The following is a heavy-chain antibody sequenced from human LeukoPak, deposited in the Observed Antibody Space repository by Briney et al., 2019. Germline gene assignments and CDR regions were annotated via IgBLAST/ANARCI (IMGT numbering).Heavy chain of an antibody. V-gene: IGHV3-48*02. CDR2: IRTTAEGAKYA. Sequence: PGGSLRLSCATSGFSFTDYPMNWVRQAPGKGLEWISNIRTTAEGAKYAYYADSVKGRVTISRDDGKNTLYLHMNSLRDDDTAVYYCARDGEWELPTSYFDYWGQGTLVTVSS. J-gene: IGHJ4*02. CDR1: GFSFTDYP. D-gene: IGHD1-26*01. CDR3: ARDGEWELPTSYFDY.